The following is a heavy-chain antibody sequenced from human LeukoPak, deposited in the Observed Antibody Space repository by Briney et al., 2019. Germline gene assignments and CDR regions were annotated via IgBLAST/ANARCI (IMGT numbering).Heavy chain of an antibody. J-gene: IGHJ4*02. V-gene: IGHV1-2*02. CDR2: LNPYSGDT. Sequence: ASVKVSCKASGYSFTGYYMHWVRQAPGQGLEWMGWLNPYSGDTAYAQKFQGRVTLTRDTSISTVYMEVSRLRSDDTAVYYCARLLDYWGQGTLVTVSS. CDR3: ARLLDY. CDR1: GYSFTGYY.